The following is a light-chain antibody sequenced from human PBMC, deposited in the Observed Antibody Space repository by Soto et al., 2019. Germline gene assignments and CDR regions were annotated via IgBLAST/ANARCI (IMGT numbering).Light chain of an antibody. CDR1: RGINTY. V-gene: IGKV1-5*01. CDR2: HAS. J-gene: IGKJ1*01. Sequence: DIQMTQSPSSLSASRGYRVTITCRASRGINTYVNWYQQKPGTAXKLLIYHASTLESGVPSRFSGSGSGTECTLTISSLQPDDFATYYCQQYNSYSFGQGTKVDIK. CDR3: QQYNSYS.